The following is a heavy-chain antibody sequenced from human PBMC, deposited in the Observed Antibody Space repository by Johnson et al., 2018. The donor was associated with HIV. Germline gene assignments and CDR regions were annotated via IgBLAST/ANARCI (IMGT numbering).Heavy chain of an antibody. V-gene: IGHV3-30*19. CDR3: ARGGYSTILDAFDI. CDR2: ISYDGRNK. CDR1: GFTFSSYC. Sequence: QVQLVESGGGVVQPGGSLRLSCAASGFTFSSYCMHWVRQAPGKGLEWVAVISYDGRNKYYADSVKGRFTISRDNSKNTLYLQMNSLRAEDTAVYYCARGGYSTILDAFDIWGQGTMVTVSS. D-gene: IGHD6-13*01. J-gene: IGHJ3*02.